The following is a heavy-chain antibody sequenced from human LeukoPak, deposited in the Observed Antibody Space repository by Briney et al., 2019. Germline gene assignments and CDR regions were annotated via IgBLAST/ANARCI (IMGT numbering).Heavy chain of an antibody. J-gene: IGHJ4*02. V-gene: IGHV3-30*01. CDR2: ISYDGSNK. CDR1: GFTFSSYA. D-gene: IGHD2-2*01. CDR3: ATVYDGYCSSTSCYSLDY. Sequence: GGSLRLSCAASGFTFSSYAMHWVRQAPGKGLEWVAVISYDGSNKYYADSVKGRFTISRDNSKNTLYLQMNSLRAEDTAVYYCATVYDGYCSSTSCYSLDYWGQGTLVTVSS.